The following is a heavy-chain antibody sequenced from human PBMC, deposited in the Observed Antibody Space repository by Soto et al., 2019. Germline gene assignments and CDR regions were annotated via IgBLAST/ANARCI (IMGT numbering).Heavy chain of an antibody. CDR2: IIPIFGTA. D-gene: IGHD2-15*01. CDR3: ARDPYCSGGSCYNVKTVTTQN. J-gene: IGHJ4*02. CDR1: GGTFSSYA. V-gene: IGHV1-69*01. Sequence: QVQLVQSGAEVKKPGSSVKVSCKASGGTFSSYAISWVRQAPGQGLEWMGGIIPIFGTANYAQKFQGRVTISADESTSTAYMELSSLRSEDTAVYYCARDPYCSGGSCYNVKTVTTQNWGQGTLVTVSS.